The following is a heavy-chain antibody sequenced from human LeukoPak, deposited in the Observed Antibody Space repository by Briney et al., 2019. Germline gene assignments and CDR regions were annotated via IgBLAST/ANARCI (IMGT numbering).Heavy chain of an antibody. Sequence: SETPSLTCTVSGGSISSYYWSWIRQPPGKGLGWIGYIYYSGSTNYNPSLKSRVTISVDTSKTQFSLKLSSVTAADTAVYYCARGGHCSGGSCYDWFDPWGQGTLVTVSS. V-gene: IGHV4-59*08. CDR1: GGSISSYY. J-gene: IGHJ5*02. D-gene: IGHD2-15*01. CDR2: IYYSGST. CDR3: ARGGHCSGGSCYDWFDP.